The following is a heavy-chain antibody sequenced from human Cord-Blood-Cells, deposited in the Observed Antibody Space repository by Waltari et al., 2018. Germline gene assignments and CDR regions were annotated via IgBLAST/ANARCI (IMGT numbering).Heavy chain of an antibody. CDR1: GFSLSTSGMC. Sequence: QVTLRESGPALVKPTQPLTLPCTFSGFSLSTSGMCVSWFCQPPGTALEWLALIDWDDDKYYSTSLKTRLTISKDTSKNQVVLTMTNMDPVDTATYYCARSHIVVVPAATYYYYGMDVWGQGTTVTVSS. J-gene: IGHJ6*02. D-gene: IGHD2-2*01. CDR2: IDWDDDK. V-gene: IGHV2-70*01. CDR3: ARSHIVVVPAATYYYYGMDV.